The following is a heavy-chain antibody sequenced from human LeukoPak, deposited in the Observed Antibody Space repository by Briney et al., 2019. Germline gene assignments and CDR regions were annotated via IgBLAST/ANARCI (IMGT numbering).Heavy chain of an antibody. Sequence: GESLKISCQASGYDFPTYWFGWVRQLPGKGLEWMGVIYPDDSDTKYNPSFQGQVTISVDKSISTGYLQWSSLKASDTAMYYCARHIPSTGPGEYYMDVWGSGTTVIVS. D-gene: IGHD2/OR15-2a*01. V-gene: IGHV5-51*01. J-gene: IGHJ6*04. CDR2: IYPDDSDT. CDR1: GYDFPTYW. CDR3: ARHIPSTGPGEYYMDV.